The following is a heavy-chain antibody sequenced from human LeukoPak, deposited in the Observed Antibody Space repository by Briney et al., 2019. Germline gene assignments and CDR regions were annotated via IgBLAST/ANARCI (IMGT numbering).Heavy chain of an antibody. J-gene: IGHJ6*02. CDR1: GFTFSSYS. V-gene: IGHV3-23*01. CDR3: AKAQQWLVINGMDV. CDR2: ISGSGGST. D-gene: IGHD6-19*01. Sequence: QAGGSLRLSCAASGFTFSSYSMNWVRQAPGKGLEWVSAISGSGGSTYYADSVKGRFTISRDNSKNTLYLQMNSLRAEDTAVYYCAKAQQWLVINGMDVWGQGTTVTVSS.